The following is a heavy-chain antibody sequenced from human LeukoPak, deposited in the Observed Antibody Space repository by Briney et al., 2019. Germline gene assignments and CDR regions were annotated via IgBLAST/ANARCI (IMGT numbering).Heavy chain of an antibody. CDR1: GFTFSSYG. CDR2: ISGSGGST. V-gene: IGHV3-23*01. D-gene: IGHD3-22*01. CDR3: AKDNKYYYDSSGYYFDY. J-gene: IGHJ4*02. Sequence: GGTLRFSCAASGFTFSSYGMSWVRQAPGKGLEWVSAISGSGGSTYYADSVKGRFTISRDISKNTLYLQMNSLRAEDTAVYYCAKDNKYYYDSSGYYFDYWGQGTLVTVSS.